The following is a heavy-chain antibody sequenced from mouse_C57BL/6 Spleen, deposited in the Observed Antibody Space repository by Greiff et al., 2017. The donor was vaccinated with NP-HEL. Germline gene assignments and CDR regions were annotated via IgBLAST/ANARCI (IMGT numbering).Heavy chain of an antibody. CDR3: ATQRQLRLPMDY. CDR2: IWSGGST. CDR1: GFSLTSYG. J-gene: IGHJ2*01. D-gene: IGHD3-2*02. V-gene: IGHV2-2*01. Sequence: VMLKESGPGLVQPSQSLSITCTVSGFSLTSYGVHWVRQSPGKGLEWLGVIWSGGSTDYNAAFISRLSISKDNSKSQVFFKMNSLQADDTAIYYCATQRQLRLPMDYWGQGTTLTVSS.